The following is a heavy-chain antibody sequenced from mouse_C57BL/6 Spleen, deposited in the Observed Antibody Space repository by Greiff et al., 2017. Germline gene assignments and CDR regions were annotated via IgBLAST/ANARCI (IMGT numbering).Heavy chain of an antibody. CDR3: ARFRGGYYTYAMDY. D-gene: IGHD2-3*01. J-gene: IGHJ4*01. CDR2: IDPNRGGT. Sequence: QVQLQQPGAELVKPGASVKLSCKASGYTFTSYWMHWVKQRPGRGLEWIGRIDPNRGGTKYNEKFKSKATLTVDKPSTTAYMQLSSLTSKDSAVYYCARFRGGYYTYAMDYWGPGTSVTVSS. CDR1: GYTFTSYW. V-gene: IGHV1-72*01.